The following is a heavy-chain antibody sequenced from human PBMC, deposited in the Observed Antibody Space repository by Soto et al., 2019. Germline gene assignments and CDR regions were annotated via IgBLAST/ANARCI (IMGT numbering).Heavy chain of an antibody. CDR2: IYYSGST. J-gene: IGHJ4*02. D-gene: IGHD3-22*01. CDR1: GGSISSGGYY. CDR3: AGITMRRNYFDY. V-gene: IGHV4-31*03. Sequence: PSETLSLTCTVSGGSISSGGYYWSWIRQHPGKGLEWIGYIYYSGSTYYNPSLKSRVTISVDTSKNQFSLKLSSVTAADTAVYYCAGITMRRNYFDYWGLGTLVTVSS.